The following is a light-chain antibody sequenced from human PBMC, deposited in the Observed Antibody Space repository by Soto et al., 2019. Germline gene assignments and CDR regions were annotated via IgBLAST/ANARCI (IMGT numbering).Light chain of an antibody. V-gene: IGKV1-39*01. CDR2: AAS. J-gene: IGKJ1*01. CDR3: QQSYYNPT. Sequence: DIQMTQYPSTLSGSVGDRVTITCRASQSISSYLNWYQQKPGKAPKLLFYAASSLQSGVPSRFSGSGSGTDFTLTISSLQREDFATYYCQQSYYNPTFGQGTKVDIK. CDR1: QSISSY.